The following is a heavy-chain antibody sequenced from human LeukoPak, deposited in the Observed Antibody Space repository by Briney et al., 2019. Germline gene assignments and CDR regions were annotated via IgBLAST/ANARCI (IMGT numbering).Heavy chain of an antibody. V-gene: IGHV1-2*02. Sequence: ASVKVSCKASGYTFSGYYMHWVRRAPGQGLEWMGWINPNSGGTNYAQKFQGRVTMTRDTSISTACMELSRLRSDDTAVYYCARGYPLSTTAAGTYFQHWGQGTLVTVSS. J-gene: IGHJ1*01. CDR3: ARGYPLSTTAAGTYFQH. CDR1: GYTFSGYY. CDR2: INPNSGGT. D-gene: IGHD6-13*01.